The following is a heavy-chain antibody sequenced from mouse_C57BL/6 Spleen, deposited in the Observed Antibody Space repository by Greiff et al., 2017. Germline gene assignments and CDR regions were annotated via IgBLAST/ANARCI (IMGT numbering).Heavy chain of an antibody. J-gene: IGHJ2*01. V-gene: IGHV7-1*01. CDR1: GFTFRDFY. D-gene: IGHD3-3*01. Sequence: EVKLVESGGGLVQSGRSLRLSCATSGFTFRDFYMEWVRQAPGKGLEWIAASRNKANDYTTEYSASVKGRFIVSRDTSQSILYLQMNALRAEDTAFYYCARDAGCAFDYWGQGTTLTVSS. CDR2: SRNKANDYTT. CDR3: ARDAGCAFDY.